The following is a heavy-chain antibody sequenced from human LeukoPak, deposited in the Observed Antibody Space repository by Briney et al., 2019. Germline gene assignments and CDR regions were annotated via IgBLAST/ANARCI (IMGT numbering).Heavy chain of an antibody. CDR3: ARDDYGDYVRKFDY. J-gene: IGHJ4*02. Sequence: GGSLRLSCAASGFTFSSYSMNWVRQAPGEGLEWVSSISSSSSYIYYADSVKCRFTISRDNAKNSLYLQMNSLRAEDTAVYYCARDDYGDYVRKFDYWGQGTLVTVSS. CDR1: GFTFSSYS. CDR2: ISSSSSYI. V-gene: IGHV3-21*01. D-gene: IGHD4-17*01.